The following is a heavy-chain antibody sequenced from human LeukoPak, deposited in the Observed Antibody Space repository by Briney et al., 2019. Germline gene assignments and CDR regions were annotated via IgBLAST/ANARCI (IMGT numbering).Heavy chain of an antibody. Sequence: PSETLSLTCTVSGGSISSYYWSWIRQPPGKGLEWIGYIYYSGSTNYNPSLKSRVTISVDTSKNQFSLKLSSVTAADTAVYYCARGPWIQLWLKFDYWGQGTLVTVSS. CDR3: ARGPWIQLWLKFDY. CDR2: IYYSGST. CDR1: GGSISSYY. D-gene: IGHD5-18*01. J-gene: IGHJ4*02. V-gene: IGHV4-59*01.